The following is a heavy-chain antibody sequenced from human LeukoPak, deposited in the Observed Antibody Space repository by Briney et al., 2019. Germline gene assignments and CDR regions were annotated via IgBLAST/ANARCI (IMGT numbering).Heavy chain of an antibody. J-gene: IGHJ2*01. V-gene: IGHV1-18*01. D-gene: IGHD2-2*03. CDR3: ARSLDIVVVPAVYFDL. CDR1: GYTFTSYG. Sequence: GASVKVSCKASGYTFTSYGISWVRQAPGQGLEWMGWISAYNGNTNYAQKLQGRVTMTTDTSTSTAYMELRSLRSDDTAVYYCARSLDIVVVPAVYFDLWGRGTLVTVSS. CDR2: ISAYNGNT.